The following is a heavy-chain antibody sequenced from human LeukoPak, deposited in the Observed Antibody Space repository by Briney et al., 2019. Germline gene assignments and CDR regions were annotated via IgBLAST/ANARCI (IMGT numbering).Heavy chain of an antibody. Sequence: SETLSLTCTVSGASISTDYWHWIRQPPGRRLEWIGNIHGSGRTDYNPSLKSRATISLDTSKNQFSLRLTSVTAADTALYVCAGGLRWGRGTMVTVSS. V-gene: IGHV4-4*09. CDR1: GASISTDY. D-gene: IGHD3-16*01. J-gene: IGHJ3*01. CDR3: AGGLR. CDR2: IHGSGRT.